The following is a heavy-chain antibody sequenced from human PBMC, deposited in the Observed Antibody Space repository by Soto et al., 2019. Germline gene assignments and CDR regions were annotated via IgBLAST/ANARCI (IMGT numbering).Heavy chain of an antibody. V-gene: IGHV3-11*05. D-gene: IGHD2-2*01. CDR2: ISSSSSYT. CDR1: GFTFSDYY. J-gene: IGHJ6*02. Sequence: QVQLVESGGGLVKPGGSLRLSCAASGFTFSDYYMSWIRQAPGKGLEWVSYISSSSSYTNYADSVKGRFTISRDNAKNSLYLQMNSLRAEDTAVYYCATRYCSSTSCPPLHGYYYGVDVWGQGTTVTVSS. CDR3: ATRYCSSTSCPPLHGYYYGVDV.